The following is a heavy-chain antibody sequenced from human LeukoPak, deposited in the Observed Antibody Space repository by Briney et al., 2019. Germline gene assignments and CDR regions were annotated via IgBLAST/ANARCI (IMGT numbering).Heavy chain of an antibody. CDR3: AKARVLSLFDS. D-gene: IGHD3-16*02. J-gene: IGHJ4*02. CDR1: GFTFNIYV. Sequence: GGSLRLSCAASGFTFNIYVLAWVRQAPGRGLEWVSSISGSGETTYYADSVKGRFTISRDNSKNNLYLKMTNLRAEDTDVYFCAKARVLSLFDSWGQGTLVTVSS. V-gene: IGHV3-23*01. CDR2: ISGSGETT.